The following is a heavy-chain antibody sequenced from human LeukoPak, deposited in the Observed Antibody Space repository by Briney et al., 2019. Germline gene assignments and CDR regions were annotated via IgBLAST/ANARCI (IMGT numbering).Heavy chain of an antibody. CDR3: ARVLTIFGVVKSRFGAFDI. Sequence: PSQTLSLTCTVSGGSISSGDYYWSWIRQPPGKGLEWIGYIYYSGSTYYNPSLKSRVTISVDTSKNQFSLKLSSVTAADTAVYYCARVLTIFGVVKSRFGAFDIWGQGTMVTVSS. V-gene: IGHV4-30-4*08. CDR2: IYYSGST. CDR1: GGSISSGDYY. D-gene: IGHD3-3*01. J-gene: IGHJ3*02.